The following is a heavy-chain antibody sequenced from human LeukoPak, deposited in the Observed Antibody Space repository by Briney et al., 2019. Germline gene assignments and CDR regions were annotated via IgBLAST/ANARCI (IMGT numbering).Heavy chain of an antibody. D-gene: IGHD3-10*01. CDR2: ISGSGGST. V-gene: IGHV3-23*01. CDR1: GFTFSSYA. J-gene: IGHJ6*03. CDR3: AKVRGVTLNHYYYMDV. Sequence: GGSLRLSCAASGFTFSSYAMSWVRQAPGKGLEWVSAISGSGGSTYYADSVKGRFTISRDNSKNTLYLQMNSLRAEDTAVYYCAKVRGVTLNHYYYMDVWGKGTTVTVSS.